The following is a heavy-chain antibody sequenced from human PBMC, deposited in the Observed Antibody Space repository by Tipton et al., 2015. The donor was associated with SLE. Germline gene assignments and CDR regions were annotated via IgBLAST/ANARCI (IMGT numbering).Heavy chain of an antibody. Sequence: SLRLSCAASGFTFSNYAMSWVRQAPGKGLEWVSAITGSGDRTYYKDSVKGRFTISRDNSKNSLYLQMNGLRPEDTDVYYCARSPVDYWNGYSAWGQGTLVGVSS. CDR2: ITGSGDRT. J-gene: IGHJ4*02. D-gene: IGHD3-3*01. V-gene: IGHV3-23*01. CDR1: GFTFSNYA. CDR3: ARSPVDYWNGYSA.